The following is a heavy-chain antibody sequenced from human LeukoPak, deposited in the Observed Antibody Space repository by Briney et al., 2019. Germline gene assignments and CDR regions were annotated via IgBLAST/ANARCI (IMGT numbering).Heavy chain of an antibody. CDR1: GFTFSSYW. Sequence: GGSLRLSCAVSGFTFSSYWMSWVRQAPGKGLEWVVNINQDGSEKYYVDSLEGRFTISRDNAKNSLFLQMNSLRAEDTAVYYCARDAYSGGSCYAYWGQGTPVIVSS. D-gene: IGHD2-15*01. CDR2: INQDGSEK. J-gene: IGHJ4*02. V-gene: IGHV3-7*01. CDR3: ARDAYSGGSCYAY.